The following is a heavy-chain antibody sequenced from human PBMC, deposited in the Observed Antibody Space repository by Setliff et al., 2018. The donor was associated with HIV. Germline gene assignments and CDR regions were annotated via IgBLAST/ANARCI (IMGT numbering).Heavy chain of an antibody. CDR2: ISSSSSYI. CDR3: AKDKGVGYSSGWYQN. Sequence: PGGSLRLSCAASGFTFSSYSMNWVRQAPGKGLEWVSSISSSSSYIYYADSVKGRFTISRDNAKNSLYLQMNSLRAEDTALYYCAKDKGVGYSSGWYQNWGQGTLVTVSS. D-gene: IGHD6-19*01. J-gene: IGHJ4*02. V-gene: IGHV3-21*04. CDR1: GFTFSSYS.